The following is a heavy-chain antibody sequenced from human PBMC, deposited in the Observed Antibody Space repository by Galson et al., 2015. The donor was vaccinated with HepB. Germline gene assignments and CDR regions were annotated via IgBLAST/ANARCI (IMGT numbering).Heavy chain of an antibody. D-gene: IGHD3-10*01. J-gene: IGHJ2*01. Sequence: ETLSLTCAVYGGSFSGYYWSWIRQPPGKGLEWIGEINHSGSTNYNPSLKSRVTISVDTSKNQFSLKLSSVTAADTAVYYCARGRGLVRGVTHPRHGYFDLWGRGTLVTVSS. V-gene: IGHV4-34*01. CDR2: INHSGST. CDR3: ARGRGLVRGVTHPRHGYFDL. CDR1: GGSFSGYY.